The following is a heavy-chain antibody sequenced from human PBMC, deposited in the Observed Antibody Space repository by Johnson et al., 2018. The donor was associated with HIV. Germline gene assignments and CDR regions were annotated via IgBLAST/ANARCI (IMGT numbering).Heavy chain of an antibody. Sequence: VQLVESGGGVVQPGRSLRLSCAASGFTFDDSAMHWVRQTPGKGLEWVSDINWNGGSTAYADSVTGRFPISRDNSKNTLYLQMNSLGAEDTAVYYCARDRIQWWSYVGTFDIWGQGTMVTVSS. CDR2: INWNGGST. V-gene: IGHV3-20*04. J-gene: IGHJ3*02. D-gene: IGHD2-15*01. CDR3: ARDRIQWWSYVGTFDI. CDR1: GFTFDDSA.